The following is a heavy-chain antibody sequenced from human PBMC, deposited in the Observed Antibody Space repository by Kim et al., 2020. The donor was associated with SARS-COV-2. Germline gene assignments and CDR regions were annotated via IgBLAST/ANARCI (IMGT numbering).Heavy chain of an antibody. CDR1: GGSISSYY. J-gene: IGHJ2*01. CDR2: IYYSGST. V-gene: IGHV4-59*01. D-gene: IGHD6-19*01. Sequence: SETLSLTCTVSGGSISSYYWSWIRQPPGKGLEWIGYIYYSGSTNYNPSLKSRVTISVDTSKNQFSLKLSSVTAADTAVYYCARGDNSSGWYWDWYFDLWGRGTLVTVSS. CDR3: ARGDNSSGWYWDWYFDL.